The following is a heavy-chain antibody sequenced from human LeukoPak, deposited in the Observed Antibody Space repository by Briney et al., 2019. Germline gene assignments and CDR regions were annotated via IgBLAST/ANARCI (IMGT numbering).Heavy chain of an antibody. CDR3: AREGNSGYDWNY. V-gene: IGHV3-7*01. CDR1: GFTFSSYW. Sequence: GESLRLSCVDSGFTFSSYWMNWVRQAPGQGLEWLANIRQDGFQTYYADSVKGRFTISRDNTKNTLYLQMNSLRAEDTAVYYCAREGNSGYDWNYWGQGTLVTVSS. D-gene: IGHD5-12*01. CDR2: IRQDGFQT. J-gene: IGHJ4*02.